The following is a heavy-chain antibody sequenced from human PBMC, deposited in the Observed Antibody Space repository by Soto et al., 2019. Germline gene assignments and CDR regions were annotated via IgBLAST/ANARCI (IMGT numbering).Heavy chain of an antibody. Sequence: SETLSLTCPVSGGSISSYYGNWIRPPPGKGLERIGYIYYSGSTNYNPTLKSRVTISVDTSKNQFSLKLSSVTAADTAVYYCARVYTYYDFWSGPPVGWFDPWGQGTLVTVSS. D-gene: IGHD3-3*01. J-gene: IGHJ5*02. CDR3: ARVYTYYDFWSGPPVGWFDP. CDR1: GGSISSYY. CDR2: IYYSGST. V-gene: IGHV4-59*01.